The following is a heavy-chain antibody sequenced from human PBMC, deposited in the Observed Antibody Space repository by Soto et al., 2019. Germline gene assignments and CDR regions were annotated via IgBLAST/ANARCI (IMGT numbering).Heavy chain of an antibody. CDR2: VFYTGSA. J-gene: IGHJ4*02. CDR3: AKTHTGYYDS. Sequence: SETLSLTCSVSGGSIRGSDDYWGWIRQSPGKGLEYIGSVFYTGSAYYNPSFKSRVSIVADTSTNRFFLNLKSVTATDTGVYYCAKTHTGYYDSWGQGILVTVSS. CDR1: GGSIRGSDDY. V-gene: IGHV4-39*02. D-gene: IGHD2-8*02.